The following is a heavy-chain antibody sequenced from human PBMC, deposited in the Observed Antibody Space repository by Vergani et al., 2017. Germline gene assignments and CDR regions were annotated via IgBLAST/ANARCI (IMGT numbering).Heavy chain of an antibody. CDR3: ARDNKQLRQRAFDL. V-gene: IGHV4-61*02. D-gene: IGHD4-23*01. Sequence: QVQLQESGPGLVNPSQTLSLTCTVSGASINNDFYYWHWIRQPAGKGLEWIVRIYVSGITDYNSSLQSRVSMSVDTSKNQFSLTMTSVTAADTAVYYCARDNKQLRQRAFDLWGQGTMVTVSS. CDR2: IYVSGIT. CDR1: GASINNDFYY. J-gene: IGHJ3*01.